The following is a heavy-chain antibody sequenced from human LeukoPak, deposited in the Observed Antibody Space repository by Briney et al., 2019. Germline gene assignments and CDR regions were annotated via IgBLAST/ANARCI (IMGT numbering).Heavy chain of an antibody. CDR3: ARAALYYYDSSGYPDY. Sequence: GGSLRLSCAASGFTVSSNYMSWVRQAPGKGLEWVSVIYSGGSTYYADSVKGRFTISRDNSKNTLHLQMNSLRAEDTAVYYCARAALYYYDSSGYPDYWGQGTLVTVSS. D-gene: IGHD3-22*01. V-gene: IGHV3-53*01. J-gene: IGHJ4*02. CDR1: GFTVSSNY. CDR2: IYSGGST.